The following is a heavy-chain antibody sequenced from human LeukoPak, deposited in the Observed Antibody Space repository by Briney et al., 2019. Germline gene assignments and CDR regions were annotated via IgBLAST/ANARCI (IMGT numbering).Heavy chain of an antibody. Sequence: LRLSCAASGFTFSSYWGWIRQPPGKGLEWIGSIYYSGSTYYNPSLKSRVTISVDTSKNQFTLKLSSVTAADTAVYYCARHLSMLGSGSYLNFDYWGQGTLVTVSS. CDR2: IYYSGST. J-gene: IGHJ4*02. V-gene: IGHV4-39*01. D-gene: IGHD3-10*01. CDR3: ARHLSMLGSGSYLNFDY. CDR1: GFTFSSY.